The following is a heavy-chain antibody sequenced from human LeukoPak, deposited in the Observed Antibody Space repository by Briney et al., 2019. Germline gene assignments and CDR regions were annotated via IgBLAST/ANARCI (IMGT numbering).Heavy chain of an antibody. CDR1: GGSISSGGYY. CDR2: IYYSGGT. J-gene: IGHJ2*01. D-gene: IGHD3-3*01. Sequence: SETLSLTCTVSGGSISSGGYYWSWIRQHPGKGLEWIGYIYYSGGTYYNPSLKSRVTISVDTSKNQFSLKLSSVTAADTAVYYCARWRFLDWYFDLWGRGTLVTVSS. V-gene: IGHV4-31*03. CDR3: ARWRFLDWYFDL.